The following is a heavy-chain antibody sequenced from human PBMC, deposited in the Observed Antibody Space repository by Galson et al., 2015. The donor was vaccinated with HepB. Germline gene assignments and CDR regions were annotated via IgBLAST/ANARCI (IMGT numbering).Heavy chain of an antibody. Sequence: SLRLSCAASGFTFSSYAMSWVRQAPGKGLEWVSGFSGSISGYNTYYADSVKGRFTISRDNSKNTLYLQMNSLRAEDTAVYYCAKDPTGQKYSGTDYSDYHYYMDVWGKGTTVTVSS. CDR3: AKDPTGQKYSGTDYSDYHYYMDV. J-gene: IGHJ6*03. D-gene: IGHD1-26*01. V-gene: IGHV3-23*01. CDR1: GFTFSSYA. CDR2: FSGSISGYNT.